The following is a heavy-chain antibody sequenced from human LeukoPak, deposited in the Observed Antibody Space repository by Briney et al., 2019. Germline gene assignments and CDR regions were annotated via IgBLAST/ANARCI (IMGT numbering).Heavy chain of an antibody. J-gene: IGHJ4*02. CDR1: GFTFNTFN. CDR3: ARGHYDVLAASYKWTLDY. CDR2: ITSGGDYI. Sequence: GGSLRLSCAASGFTFNTFNMTWVRQAPGKGLEWVSSITSGGDYIYYADSVKGRFTTSRDNAKNSLSLQLNSLRVEDTAVYYCARGHYDVLAASYKWTLDYWGQGTLVTVSS. D-gene: IGHD3-9*01. V-gene: IGHV3-21*01.